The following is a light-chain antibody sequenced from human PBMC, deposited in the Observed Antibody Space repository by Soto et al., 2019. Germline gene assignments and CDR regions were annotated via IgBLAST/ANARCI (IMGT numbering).Light chain of an antibody. CDR3: SSLTTSFTYV. CDR2: EVS. J-gene: IGLJ1*01. V-gene: IGLV2-14*01. Sequence: QSALTQPASVSGSPGQSVAISCTGTSSDVGAYNYISWYQQHPGKAPKLLLSEVSNRPSGVSDRFSGSKSGNTASLTISGLQAEDEADYYCSSLTTSFTYVFGTGPKLTVL. CDR1: SSDVGAYNY.